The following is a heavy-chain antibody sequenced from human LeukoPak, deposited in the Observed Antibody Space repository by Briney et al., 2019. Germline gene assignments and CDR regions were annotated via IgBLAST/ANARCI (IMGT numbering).Heavy chain of an antibody. D-gene: IGHD3-16*01. CDR2: ISSSSTI. Sequence: PGGSLRLSCAASGFTFSSYSMNWVRQAPGKGLEWVSYISSSSTIYYADSVKGRFTISRDNAKNSLYLQMNSLRAEDTAVYYCAREGPGDYVWGSSYFDYWGQGTPVTVSS. V-gene: IGHV3-48*01. CDR3: AREGPGDYVWGSSYFDY. J-gene: IGHJ4*02. CDR1: GFTFSSYS.